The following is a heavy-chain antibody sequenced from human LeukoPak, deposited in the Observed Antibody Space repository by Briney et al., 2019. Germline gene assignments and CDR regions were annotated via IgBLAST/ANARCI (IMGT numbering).Heavy chain of an antibody. CDR3: TREARVGNWFDP. Sequence: ASVKLSCKASGYTFTDYYIHWGRQAPGQGLEWRGWINPDNCGANCAQKFEGRVTMTRDTSIRTVYMDLSRLRSDDTAVFYCTREARVGNWFDPWGQGTQVTVSS. CDR1: GYTFTDYY. J-gene: IGHJ5*02. D-gene: IGHD2-2*01. CDR2: INPDNCGA. V-gene: IGHV1-2*02.